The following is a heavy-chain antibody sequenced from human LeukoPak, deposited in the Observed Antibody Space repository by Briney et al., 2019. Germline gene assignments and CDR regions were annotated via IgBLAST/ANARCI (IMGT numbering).Heavy chain of an antibody. CDR3: ARCAQVGSTSCSFDY. CDR2: ISGSGVST. Sequence: GGSLRLSCAASGFTFSSTAMSWVRQAPGKGLEWVSAISGSGVSTHYADSVKGRFTISRDNSKNTLYLQMNRLRAEDTAVYYCARCAQVGSTSCSFDYWGQGTLVTVSS. V-gene: IGHV3-23*01. J-gene: IGHJ4*02. D-gene: IGHD2-2*01. CDR1: GFTFSSTA.